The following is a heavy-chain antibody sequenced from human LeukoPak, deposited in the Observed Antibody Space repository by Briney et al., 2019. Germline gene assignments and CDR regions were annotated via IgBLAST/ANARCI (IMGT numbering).Heavy chain of an antibody. D-gene: IGHD5-18*01. CDR1: GYTFTSYY. J-gene: IGHJ4*02. Sequence: ASVKVPCKASGYTFTSYYMHWVRQAPGQGLEWMGIINPSGGSTSYAQKFQGRVTMTRDMSTSTVYMELSSLRSEDTAVYYCARSDTAMVSDYWGQGTLVTVSS. CDR3: ARSDTAMVSDY. CDR2: INPSGGST. V-gene: IGHV1-46*01.